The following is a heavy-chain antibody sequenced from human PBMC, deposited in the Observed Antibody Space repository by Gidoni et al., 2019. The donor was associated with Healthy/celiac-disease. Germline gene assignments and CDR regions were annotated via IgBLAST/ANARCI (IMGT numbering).Heavy chain of an antibody. D-gene: IGHD3-16*01. J-gene: IGHJ4*02. CDR2: ISSSSSTI. CDR1: GFTFSSYS. CDR3: ARMLFSKSRLSIAPGPNGYFDY. V-gene: IGHV3-48*02. Sequence: EVQLVESGGGLVQPGGSLRLSCAASGFTFSSYSMNWVRQAPGKGLEWVSYISSSSSTIYYADSVKGRFTISRDNAKNSLYLQMNSLRDEDTAVYYCARMLFSKSRLSIAPGPNGYFDYWGQGTLVTVSS.